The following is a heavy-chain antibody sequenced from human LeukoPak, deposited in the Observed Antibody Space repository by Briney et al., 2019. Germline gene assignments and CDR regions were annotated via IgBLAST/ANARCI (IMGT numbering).Heavy chain of an antibody. CDR1: GFTFSSYA. V-gene: IGHV3-23*01. D-gene: IGHD5-18*01. J-gene: IGHJ6*02. CDR3: AKALWIQLWSYYYYGMDV. Sequence: GGSLRLSCAASGFTFSSYAMSWVRQAPGKGLEGGSAISGSGGSTYYADSVKGRFTISRDNSKNTLYLQMNSLRAEDTAVYYCAKALWIQLWSYYYYGMDVWGQGTTVTVSS. CDR2: ISGSGGST.